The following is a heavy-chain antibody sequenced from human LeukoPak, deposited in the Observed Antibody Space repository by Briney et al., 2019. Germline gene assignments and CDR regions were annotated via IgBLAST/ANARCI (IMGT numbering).Heavy chain of an antibody. CDR1: GFTVSDNY. V-gene: IGHV3-53*01. CDR2: IYSGGST. J-gene: IGHJ4*02. Sequence: PGGSPRLSCAASGFTVSDNYISWVRQAPGKGLEWVSVIYSGGSTKYADSVKARFTISRDNSKNTVYLQMNSLRADDTAVYYCARATLDNWGQGTLVTVSS. CDR3: ARATLDN.